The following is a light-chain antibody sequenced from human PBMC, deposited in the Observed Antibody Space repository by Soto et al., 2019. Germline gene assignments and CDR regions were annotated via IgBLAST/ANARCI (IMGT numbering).Light chain of an antibody. CDR1: QSIYKW. CDR3: QQADSFPLS. CDR2: AAS. V-gene: IGKV1-12*01. J-gene: IGKJ4*01. Sequence: DIQMTQSPSSVSASIGDRVTISCRASQSIYKWLVWYQQKPGKAPKLXIYAASSLQSGVRSRFSGSGYGTDFTLTISSLQPEDFATYYCQQADSFPLSFGGGTKVDIK.